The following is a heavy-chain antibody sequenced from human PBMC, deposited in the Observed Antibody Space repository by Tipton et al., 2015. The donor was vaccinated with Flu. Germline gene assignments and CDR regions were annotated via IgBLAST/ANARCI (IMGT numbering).Heavy chain of an antibody. J-gene: IGHJ4*02. Sequence: TLSLTCAAYGGSFSGYYWSWIRQPPGKGLGWIGEINHSGSTNYNPSLKSRVTISVDTSKNQFSLKLSSVTAADTAVYYCARHSTGRVLDYWGQGTLVTVSS. CDR3: ARHSTGRVLDY. V-gene: IGHV4-34*01. CDR1: GGSFSGYY. D-gene: IGHD4-17*01. CDR2: INHSGST.